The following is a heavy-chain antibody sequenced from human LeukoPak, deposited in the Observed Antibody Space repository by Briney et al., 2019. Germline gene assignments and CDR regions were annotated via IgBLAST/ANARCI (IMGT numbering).Heavy chain of an antibody. CDR1: GFTFSNAW. D-gene: IGHD2-2*01. CDR3: ARDSRRWPPRYYFDY. J-gene: IGHJ4*02. CDR2: INAAGGFT. V-gene: IGHV3-74*01. Sequence: PGGSLRLSCAASGFTFSNAWMHWVRQAPGKGLVWVSRINAAGGFTSYADSVKGRSTISRDNAKNTVYLQMDSLRAEDTAVYYCARDSRRWPPRYYFDYWGQGTLVTVSS.